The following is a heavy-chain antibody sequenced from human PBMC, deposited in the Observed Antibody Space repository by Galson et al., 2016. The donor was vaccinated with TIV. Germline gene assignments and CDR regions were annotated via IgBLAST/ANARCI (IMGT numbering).Heavy chain of an antibody. D-gene: IGHD1-1*01. V-gene: IGHV3-33*01. CDR3: ARGELATTKILFDY. Sequence: SLRLSCAASGFTFASYGMHWVRQAPGKGLEWVTLMWYDGSDKYYADSVKGRFTISRDNSKNTLYLQMNSLRAEDTATYYCARGELATTKILFDYWGQGTLVTVSS. CDR2: MWYDGSDK. CDR1: GFTFASYG. J-gene: IGHJ4*02.